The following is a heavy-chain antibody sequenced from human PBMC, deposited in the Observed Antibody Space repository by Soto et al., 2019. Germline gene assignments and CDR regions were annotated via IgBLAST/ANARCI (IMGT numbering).Heavy chain of an antibody. CDR2: ISFNNGDT. CDR3: ARDRDVVLVPPPTYDYYYYGMDV. CDR1: GYTFSSYT. V-gene: IGHV1-18*04. D-gene: IGHD2-8*02. Sequence: QVQLVQSGLEVKKPGASVKVSCKTSGYTFSSYTISWVRQAPGQGLEWMGWISFNNGDTKYAQKFQGRVTMTTDTSTSTAHMELRSLRSDDTAVYYCARDRDVVLVPPPTYDYYYYGMDVWGQGTTVTVSS. J-gene: IGHJ6*02.